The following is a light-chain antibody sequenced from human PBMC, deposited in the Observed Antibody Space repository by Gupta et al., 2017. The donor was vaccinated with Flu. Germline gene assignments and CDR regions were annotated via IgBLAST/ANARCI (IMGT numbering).Light chain of an antibody. Sequence: QSVLTQSPSVSASPISSTPITSTGTSSDIGGYNSVSWYQQHSGKAPKLMIYDFSNRPSGVANRFAVSKSGYAASLTISGLQVEDEADYSCISYTSGPSPAYVFGTGTRVTVL. CDR1: SSDIGGYNS. V-gene: IGLV2-14*03. CDR3: ISYTSGPSPAYV. CDR2: DFS. J-gene: IGLJ1*01.